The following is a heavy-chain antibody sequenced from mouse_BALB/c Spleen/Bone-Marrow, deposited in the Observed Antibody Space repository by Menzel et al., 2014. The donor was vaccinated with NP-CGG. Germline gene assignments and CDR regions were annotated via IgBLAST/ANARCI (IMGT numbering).Heavy chain of an antibody. D-gene: IGHD2-1*01. J-gene: IGHJ2*01. CDR3: ASYGNYFDY. CDR2: MWAGGST. Sequence: VKLMESGPGLVAPSQSLSITCTVSGFSLTSYGVHWIRQPPGKGLEWLGVMWAGGSTNYNSALMSRLSISKDNSKSQVFLKMNSLQTDDTAMCYCASYGNYFDYWGQGTTLTVS. V-gene: IGHV2-9*02. CDR1: GFSLTSYG.